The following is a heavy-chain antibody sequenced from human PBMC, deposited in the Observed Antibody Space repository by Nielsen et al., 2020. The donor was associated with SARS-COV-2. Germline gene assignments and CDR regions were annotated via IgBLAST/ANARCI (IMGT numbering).Heavy chain of an antibody. J-gene: IGHJ6*02. CDR1: GFTFSTYA. CDR2: ISYDGSNK. Sequence: GGSLRLSCAASGFTFSTYALHWVRQAPGKGLEWVAVISYDGSNKYYADSVKGRFTISRDNSKSTLYLQMNSLRAEDTAVYHCAKRGDYNSWYYVMEVWGQGTTVTVSS. D-gene: IGHD4-17*01. CDR3: AKRGDYNSWYYVMEV. V-gene: IGHV3-30-3*02.